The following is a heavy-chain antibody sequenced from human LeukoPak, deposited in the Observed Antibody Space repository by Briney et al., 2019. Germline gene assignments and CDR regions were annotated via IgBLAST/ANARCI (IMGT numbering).Heavy chain of an antibody. D-gene: IGHD6-13*01. J-gene: IGHJ4*02. V-gene: IGHV4-34*01. Sequence: NPSETLSLTCAVYGGSFSGYYWSWIRQPPGKGLEWIGEINHSGSTNYNPSLKSRVTISVDTSKNQFSLKLSSVTAADTAVYYCARIGAAAGTGVWGQGTLVTVSS. CDR2: INHSGST. CDR1: GGSFSGYY. CDR3: ARIGAAAGTGV.